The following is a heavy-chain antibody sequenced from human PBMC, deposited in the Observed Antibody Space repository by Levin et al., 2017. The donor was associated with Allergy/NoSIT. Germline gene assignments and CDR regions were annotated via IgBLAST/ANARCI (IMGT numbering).Heavy chain of an antibody. V-gene: IGHV1-69*06. D-gene: IGHD6-6*01. J-gene: IGHJ5*02. CDR1: GGTFSSYA. Sequence: SVKVSCKASGGTFSSYAISWVRQAPGQGLEWMGGIIPIFGTANYAQKFQGRVTITADKSTSTAYMELSSLRSEDTAVYYCASTGVYSSFGNWFDPWGQGTLVTVSS. CDR2: IIPIFGTA. CDR3: ASTGVYSSFGNWFDP.